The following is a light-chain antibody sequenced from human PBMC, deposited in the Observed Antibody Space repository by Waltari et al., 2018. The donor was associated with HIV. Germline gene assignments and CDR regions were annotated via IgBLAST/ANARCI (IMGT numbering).Light chain of an antibody. Sequence: DIQMTQSPSSLSASVGDRVTITCRASESISSYLNWDQQKPGKAPKLLIYGASSLQTGVQPRFSVSGSGTDFTLTISSLQPEDFATYYCQKSYSTSLTFGPGTKVDIK. CDR2: GAS. V-gene: IGKV1-39*01. CDR1: ESISSY. CDR3: QKSYSTSLT. J-gene: IGKJ3*01.